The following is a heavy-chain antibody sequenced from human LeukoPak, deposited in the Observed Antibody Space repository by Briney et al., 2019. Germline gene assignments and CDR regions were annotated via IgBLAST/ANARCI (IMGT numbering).Heavy chain of an antibody. CDR1: XXSFSGYY. J-gene: IGHJ4*02. CDR3: ARAGPYYGSGSYYY. D-gene: IGHD3-10*01. Sequence: PSETLSLXCXXXXXSFSGYYWSWIRQPPGKGLEWIGEINHSGSTNYNPSLKSRVTISVDTSKNQFSLKLSSVTAADTAVYYCARAGPYYGSGSYYYWGQGTLVTVSS. CDR2: INHSGST. V-gene: IGHV4-34*01.